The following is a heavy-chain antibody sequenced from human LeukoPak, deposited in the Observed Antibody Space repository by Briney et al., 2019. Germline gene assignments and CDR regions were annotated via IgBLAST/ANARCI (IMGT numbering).Heavy chain of an antibody. CDR2: IYYSGST. D-gene: IGHD3-3*01. J-gene: IGHJ5*02. V-gene: IGHV4-59*08. CDR1: GGSISSYY. CDR3: ARHTTNGPITIFGVVISDGETNWFDP. Sequence: SETLSLTCTVSGGSISSYYWSWIRQPPGKGLEWIGYIYYSGSTNYNPSLKSRVTISVDTSKNQFSLKLSSVTAADTAVYYCARHTTNGPITIFGVVISDGETNWFDPWGQGTLVTVSS.